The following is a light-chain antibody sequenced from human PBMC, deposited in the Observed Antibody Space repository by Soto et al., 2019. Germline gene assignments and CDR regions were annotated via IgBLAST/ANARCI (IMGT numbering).Light chain of an antibody. CDR3: QQYNNWPLLT. J-gene: IGKJ4*01. Sequence: EIELTQSPATLSLSRWARDTLXGRASQSVSSSLAWYQQKPGQAPRLHIYGASTRATGIPARFSGSGSGTEFTLIISSLQSEDFAVYYCQQYNNWPLLTFGGGTKVDNK. CDR1: QSVSSS. CDR2: GAS. V-gene: IGKV3D-15*01.